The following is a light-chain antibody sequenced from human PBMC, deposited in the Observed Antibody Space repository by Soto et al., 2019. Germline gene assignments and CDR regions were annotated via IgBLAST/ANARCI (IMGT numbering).Light chain of an antibody. V-gene: IGKV3-20*01. Sequence: EIVLTQSPGTLSLSPGERATLSCRASQSVSSSYLAWYQQKPGQAPRLLIYGASSRATGIPDRFSGSGSGTDVTLTISRLEAEDFAVYYCHQYDSSPLTFGGGTKVEIK. J-gene: IGKJ4*01. CDR1: QSVSSSY. CDR2: GAS. CDR3: HQYDSSPLT.